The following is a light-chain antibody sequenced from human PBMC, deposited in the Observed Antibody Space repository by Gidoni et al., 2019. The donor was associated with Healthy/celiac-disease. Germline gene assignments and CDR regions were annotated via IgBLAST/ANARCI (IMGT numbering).Light chain of an antibody. CDR3: PQYGSSPPLT. Sequence: EIVLTQSQGTMSLSPGERATLSCRPSQSVSSSYLAWYQQKPGQAHRLLIYGASSRATGIPDRFSGSGSGTDFTLTISRLEPEDFAVYYCPQYGSSPPLTFGGGTKVEIK. CDR1: QSVSSSY. CDR2: GAS. J-gene: IGKJ4*01. V-gene: IGKV3-20*01.